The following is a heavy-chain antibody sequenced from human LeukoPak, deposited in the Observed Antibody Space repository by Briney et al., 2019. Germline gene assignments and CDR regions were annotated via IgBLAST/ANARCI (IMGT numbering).Heavy chain of an antibody. Sequence: SETLSLTCTVSGGSISSSSYYWGWIRQPPGKGLEWIGSIYYSGSTYYNPSLKSRVTISVDTSKNQFSLKLSSVTAADTAVYYCAGRQGMVRGVITGAYFDHWGQGTLVTVSS. CDR2: IYYSGST. J-gene: IGHJ4*02. CDR3: AGRQGMVRGVITGAYFDH. CDR1: GGSISSSSYY. D-gene: IGHD3-10*01. V-gene: IGHV4-39*01.